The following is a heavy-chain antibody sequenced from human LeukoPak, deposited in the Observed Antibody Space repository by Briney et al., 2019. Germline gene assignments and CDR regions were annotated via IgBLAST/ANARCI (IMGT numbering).Heavy chain of an antibody. J-gene: IGHJ4*02. V-gene: IGHV1-2*02. CDR3: VRGGGTAHFDY. Sequence: ASVKVSCKAPGYTFTSYNIHWVRQAPGQGLEWMGWINPPGGTNYAQNFQGRVTMTRDTSISTAYMELTSLTSDDTAVYFCVRGGGTAHFDYWGQGALVTVSS. CDR1: GYTFTSYN. CDR2: INPPGGT. D-gene: IGHD1-26*01.